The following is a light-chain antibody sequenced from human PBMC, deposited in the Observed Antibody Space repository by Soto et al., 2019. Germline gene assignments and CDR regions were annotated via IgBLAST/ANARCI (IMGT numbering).Light chain of an antibody. Sequence: QSVLTQPPSVSGAPGQRVTISCTGSSSNIGAGYDIHWYQQLPGTAPKLLIYGNNNRPSGVPDRFSGSKSGTSASLAITGLQAEDEADYYCQSHDSSLSGSVFGTGTNVTVL. CDR2: GNN. V-gene: IGLV1-40*01. CDR1: SSNIGAGYD. CDR3: QSHDSSLSGSV. J-gene: IGLJ1*01.